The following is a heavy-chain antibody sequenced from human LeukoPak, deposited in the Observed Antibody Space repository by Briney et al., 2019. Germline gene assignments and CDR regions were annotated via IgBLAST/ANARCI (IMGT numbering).Heavy chain of an antibody. Sequence: SETPSLTCTVSGGSISSGSYYWSWIRQPAGKGLEWIGRIYTSGSTNYNPSLKSRVTISVDTSKNQFSLKLSSVTAADTAVYYCARATYSANRFDYWGQGTLVTVSS. V-gene: IGHV4-61*02. CDR1: GGSISSGSYY. J-gene: IGHJ4*02. D-gene: IGHD2-15*01. CDR3: ARATYSANRFDY. CDR2: IYTSGST.